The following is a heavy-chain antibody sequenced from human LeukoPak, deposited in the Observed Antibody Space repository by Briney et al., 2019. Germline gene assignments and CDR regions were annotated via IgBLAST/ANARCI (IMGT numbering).Heavy chain of an antibody. V-gene: IGHV1-69*05. Sequence: SVKVSCKASGGTFSSYAISWVRQAPGQGLEWMGGIIPIFGTANYAQKLQGRVTMTTDTSTSTAYMELRSLRSDDTAVYYCARGTGTSHYYYYYYMDVWGKGTTVTVSS. CDR2: IIPIFGTA. CDR1: GGTFSSYA. CDR3: ARGTGTSHYYYYYYMDV. D-gene: IGHD2-2*01. J-gene: IGHJ6*03.